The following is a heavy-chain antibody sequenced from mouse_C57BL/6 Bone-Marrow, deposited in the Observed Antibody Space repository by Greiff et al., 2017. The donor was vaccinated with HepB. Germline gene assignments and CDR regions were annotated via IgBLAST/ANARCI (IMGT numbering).Heavy chain of an antibody. CDR1: GFNIKDDY. Sequence: VQLQQSGAELVRPGASVKLSCTASGFNIKDDYMHWVKQRPEQGLEWIGWIDTENGDTEYASKFQGKATITADTSSNTAYLQLSSLTSEDTAVYYCTIQGFDYWGQGTTLTVSS. J-gene: IGHJ2*01. V-gene: IGHV14-4*01. CDR3: TIQGFDY. D-gene: IGHD3-2*02. CDR2: IDTENGDT.